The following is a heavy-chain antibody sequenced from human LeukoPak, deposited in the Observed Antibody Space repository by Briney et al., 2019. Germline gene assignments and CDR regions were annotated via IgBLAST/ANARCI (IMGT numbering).Heavy chain of an antibody. J-gene: IGHJ4*02. Sequence: ASVKVPCKASGYTFTSYGISWVRQAPGQGLEWMGGIIPIFGTANYAQKFQGRVTITADESTSTAYMELSSLRSEDTAVYYCARTMEAIAVAAHFDYWGQGTLVTVSS. CDR3: ARTMEAIAVAAHFDY. CDR1: GYTFTSYG. V-gene: IGHV1-69*13. CDR2: IIPIFGTA. D-gene: IGHD6-19*01.